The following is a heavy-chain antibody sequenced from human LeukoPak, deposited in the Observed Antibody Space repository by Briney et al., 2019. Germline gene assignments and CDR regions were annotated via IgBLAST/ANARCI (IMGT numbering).Heavy chain of an antibody. V-gene: IGHV3-74*01. CDR2: INSDGSST. D-gene: IGHD3-16*01. CDR1: GFSVSSNY. Sequence: PGGSLRLSCAASGFSVSSNYMRWVRQAPGKGLVWVSRINSDGSSTSYADSVKGRFTISRDNAKNTLYLQMNSLRAEDTAVYYCARAYAPLDYFDYWGQGTLVTVSS. J-gene: IGHJ4*02. CDR3: ARAYAPLDYFDY.